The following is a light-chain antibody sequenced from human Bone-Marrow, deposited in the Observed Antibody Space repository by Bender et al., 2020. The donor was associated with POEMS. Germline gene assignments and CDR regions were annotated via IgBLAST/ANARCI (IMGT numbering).Light chain of an antibody. Sequence: QSALTQPASVSGSPGQSITISCTGTSSDFASFNYVSWYQHHPGKAPKLMIYDVTNRPSGVPNRFSGSKSGNTASLTISGLQAEDEADYYCSSYTSSSSLVLFGGGTKLTVL. CDR2: DVT. J-gene: IGLJ2*01. CDR1: SSDFASFNY. V-gene: IGLV2-14*03. CDR3: SSYTSSSSLVL.